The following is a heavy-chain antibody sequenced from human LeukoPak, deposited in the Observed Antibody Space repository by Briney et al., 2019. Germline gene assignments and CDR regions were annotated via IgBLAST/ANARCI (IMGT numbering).Heavy chain of an antibody. V-gene: IGHV3-7*01. D-gene: IGHD3-22*01. Sequence: GGSLRLSCAVSGFTFTSYWMSWARQAPGKGLEWVANIKQDGSEKEYVDSVRGRFTISRDNAKNSVYLQMNSLRAEDTAVYYCARCLYYDDTTFYFDYWGQGTLVTVSS. CDR1: GFTFTSYW. J-gene: IGHJ4*02. CDR3: ARCLYYDDTTFYFDY. CDR2: IKQDGSEK.